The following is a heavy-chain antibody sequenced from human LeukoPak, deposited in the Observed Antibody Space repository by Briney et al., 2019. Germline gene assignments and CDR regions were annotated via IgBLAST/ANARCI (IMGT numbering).Heavy chain of an antibody. CDR2: ISYDGSNK. J-gene: IGHJ4*02. Sequence: GRSLRLSCAASGFTFSSYAMHWVRQAPGKGLEWVAVISYDGSNKYYADSVKGRFTISRDNSKNTLYLQMNSLRAEDTAVYYCARDDGEMATVYYFDYWGQGTLVTVSS. CDR1: GFTFSSYA. V-gene: IGHV3-30-3*01. D-gene: IGHD5-24*01. CDR3: ARDDGEMATVYYFDY.